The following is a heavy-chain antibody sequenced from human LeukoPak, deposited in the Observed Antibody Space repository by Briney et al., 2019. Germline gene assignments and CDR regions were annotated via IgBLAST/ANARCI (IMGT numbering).Heavy chain of an antibody. D-gene: IGHD3-3*01. J-gene: IGHJ5*02. CDR2: IYYSGST. V-gene: IGHV4-39*01. CDR3: ARQVNYDFWSGYSPFNWFDP. CDR1: GGSISSSSYY. Sequence: SETLSLTCTVSGGSISSSSYYWGWIRQPPGKGLEWIGSIYYSGSTYYNPSLKSRVTISVDTSKNQFSLKLSSVTAADTAVYYCARQVNYDFWSGYSPFNWFDPWGQRTLVTVSS.